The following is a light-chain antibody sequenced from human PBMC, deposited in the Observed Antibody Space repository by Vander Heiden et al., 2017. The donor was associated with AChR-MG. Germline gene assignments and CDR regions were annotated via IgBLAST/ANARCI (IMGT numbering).Light chain of an antibody. CDR3: QSYDSSSHWV. J-gene: IGLJ3*02. Sequence: NFMLTQRHSVSESPGKTVTISCTGSSGSIASNYVQWYQQRPGSAPTTVIYEDNQRPSGVPDRFSGSIDSSSNSASLTISGLKTEDEADYYCQSYDSSSHWVFGGGTKLTVL. V-gene: IGLV6-57*02. CDR2: EDN. CDR1: SGSIASNY.